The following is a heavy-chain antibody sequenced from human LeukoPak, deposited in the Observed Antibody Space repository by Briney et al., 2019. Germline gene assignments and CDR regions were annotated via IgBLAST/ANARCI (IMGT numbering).Heavy chain of an antibody. V-gene: IGHV3-74*01. CDR1: GFTFSSYA. CDR2: INSDGSLT. Sequence: PGGSLRLSCAASGFTFSSYAMHWVRQAPGKGLVWVSRINSDGSLTDYADSVKGRFTISRDNSGKTLYLQMNSLRRDDTAVYYCATLRKIRRDEESWGQGTLLTVSS. CDR3: ATLRKIRRDEES. D-gene: IGHD3-16*01. J-gene: IGHJ5*02.